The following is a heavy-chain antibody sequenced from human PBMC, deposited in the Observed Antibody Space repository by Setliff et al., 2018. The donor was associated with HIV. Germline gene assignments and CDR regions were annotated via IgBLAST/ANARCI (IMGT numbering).Heavy chain of an antibody. Sequence: SVKVSCKASGGTFSSYAISWVRQAPGPGLEWMGGIIPIFGTANYAQKFQGRVTITADESTSTAYMELSSLRSEDTAVYYCARDNPTSISSGWYGWRYYYYMDVWGKGTTVTVSS. CDR2: IIPIFGTA. J-gene: IGHJ6*03. D-gene: IGHD6-19*01. V-gene: IGHV1-69*13. CDR3: ARDNPTSISSGWYGWRYYYYMDV. CDR1: GGTFSSYA.